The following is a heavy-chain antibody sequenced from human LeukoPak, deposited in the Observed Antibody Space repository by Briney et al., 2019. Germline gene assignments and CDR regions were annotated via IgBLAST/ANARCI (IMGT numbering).Heavy chain of an antibody. V-gene: IGHV3-23*01. CDR3: AKGGKWDVTPFDY. CDR2: ISGGGST. CDR1: GFTFTSYS. J-gene: IGHJ4*02. D-gene: IGHD1-26*01. Sequence: GGSLRLSCAASGFTFTSYSMNWVRQAPGKGLEWVSTISGGGSTYYADSVKGRFTISRDNSKNALYLQVNSLRAEDTAVYYCAKGGKWDVTPFDYWGQGTLVTVSS.